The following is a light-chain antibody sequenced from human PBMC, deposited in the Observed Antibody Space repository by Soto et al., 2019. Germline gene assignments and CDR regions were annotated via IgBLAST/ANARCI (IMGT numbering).Light chain of an antibody. CDR3: QQYGSSSWT. V-gene: IGKV3-15*01. CDR1: QSISNK. CDR2: AAS. Sequence: ERVMTQSPATLSLSLGERATLSCRASQSISNKLVWYQQKPDQAPRLLIYAASTRAAGIPARFSGSGSETEFTLTISRLEPEDFAVYYCQQYGSSSWTFGQGTKVDVK. J-gene: IGKJ1*01.